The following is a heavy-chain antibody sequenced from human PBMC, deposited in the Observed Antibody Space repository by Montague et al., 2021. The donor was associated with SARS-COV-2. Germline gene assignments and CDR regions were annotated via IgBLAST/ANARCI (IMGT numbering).Heavy chain of an antibody. CDR1: GDSISNSNW. CDR2: IFRSGDX. CDR3: VRGGTMTVVVFDY. V-gene: IGHV4-4*02. D-gene: IGHD3-22*01. Sequence: SETLSLTCTVSGDSISNSNWWTWVRQSPGRGLERIGEIFRSGDXXXNPXXXSRVTMSVDMSRNQFSLSLSNVTAADTAIYYCVRGGTMTVVVFDYWGQGTLVTVSS. J-gene: IGHJ4*02.